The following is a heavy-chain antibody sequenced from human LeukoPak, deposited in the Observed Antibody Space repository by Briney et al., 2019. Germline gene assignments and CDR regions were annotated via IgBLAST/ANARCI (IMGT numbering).Heavy chain of an antibody. D-gene: IGHD6-6*01. CDR2: IKQDGSEK. Sequence: GGSLRLSCAASTFTFSSYWMSWVRQAAGKGLEWVANIKQDGSEKSYVDSVKGRFTISRDNAKNSLYLQMNSLRAEDTAVYYCARDWSSSSGLDYWGQGTLVTVSS. J-gene: IGHJ4*02. CDR1: TFTFSSYW. CDR3: ARDWSSSSGLDY. V-gene: IGHV3-7*01.